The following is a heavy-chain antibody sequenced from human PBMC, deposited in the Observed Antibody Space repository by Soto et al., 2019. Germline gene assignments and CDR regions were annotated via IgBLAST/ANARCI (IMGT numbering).Heavy chain of an antibody. CDR3: ARGMRELPINNWFDP. CDR1: GGSISSGGYY. V-gene: IGHV4-31*03. CDR2: IYYSGST. J-gene: IGHJ5*02. D-gene: IGHD3-10*01. Sequence: SETLSLTCTVSGGSISSGGYYWSWIRQHPGKGLEWIGYIYYSGSTYYNPSLKSRVTISVDTSKNQFSLKLSSVTAADTAVYYCARGMRELPINNWFDPWGQGTLVTVSS.